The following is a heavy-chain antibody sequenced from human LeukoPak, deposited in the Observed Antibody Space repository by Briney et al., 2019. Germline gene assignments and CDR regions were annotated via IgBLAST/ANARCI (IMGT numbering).Heavy chain of an antibody. D-gene: IGHD3-22*01. CDR3: AKDPLLEYDSSGYSVLSAEYFQH. CDR2: ISGSGGST. Sequence: GGSLRLSCAASGFTFSSYWMSWVRQAPGKGLEWVSAISGSGGSTYYADSVKGRFTISRDNSKNTLYLQMNSLRAEDTAVYYCAKDPLLEYDSSGYSVLSAEYFQHWGQGTLVTVSS. V-gene: IGHV3-23*01. J-gene: IGHJ1*01. CDR1: GFTFSSYW.